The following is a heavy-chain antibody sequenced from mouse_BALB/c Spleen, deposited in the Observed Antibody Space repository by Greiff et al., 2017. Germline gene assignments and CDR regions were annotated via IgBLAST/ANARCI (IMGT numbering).Heavy chain of an antibody. D-gene: IGHD3-3*01. Sequence: DVKLVESGGGLVKPGGSLKLSCAASGFTFSSYAMSWVRQTPEKRLEWVASISSGGSTYYPDSVKGRFTISRDNARNILYLQMSSLRSEDTAMYYCARVGEGDAMDYWGQGTTVTVSS. V-gene: IGHV5-6-5*01. CDR1: GFTFSSYA. CDR3: ARVGEGDAMDY. J-gene: IGHJ4*01. CDR2: ISSGGST.